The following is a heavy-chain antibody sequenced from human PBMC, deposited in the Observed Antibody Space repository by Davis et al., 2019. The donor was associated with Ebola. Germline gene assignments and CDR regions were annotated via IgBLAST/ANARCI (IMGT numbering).Heavy chain of an antibody. CDR1: GFSFSAYS. CDR2: ISAGSRFI. V-gene: IGHV3-21*01. J-gene: IGHJ3*02. D-gene: IGHD4-23*01. CDR3: ARQDGANSDAFDM. Sequence: GGPLRLSCGGSGFSFSAYSIHWVRQAPGKGLEWVSLISAGSRFIYYADSVKGRFTISRDDAKKSLFLQMTSLRVEDTAVYYCARQDGANSDAFDMWGQGTLVTVSS.